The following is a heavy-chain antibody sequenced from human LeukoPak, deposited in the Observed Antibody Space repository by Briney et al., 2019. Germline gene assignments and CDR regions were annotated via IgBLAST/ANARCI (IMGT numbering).Heavy chain of an antibody. CDR1: GYTFTGYY. D-gene: IGHD5-12*01. CDR2: INPISGVT. V-gene: IGHV1-2*02. CDR3: ARGGYSGFDPFDY. J-gene: IGHJ4*02. Sequence: GASVKVSCKASGYTFTGYYMHWVRQAPGQGLEWMGWINPISGVTNFAQNFLGRVSMSRDTSIRTASLDMYSLTFDDTAVFYCARGGYSGFDPFDYWGQGTLVTVSS.